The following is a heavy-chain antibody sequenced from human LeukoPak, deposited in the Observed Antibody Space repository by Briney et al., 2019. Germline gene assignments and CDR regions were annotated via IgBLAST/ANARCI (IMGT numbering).Heavy chain of an antibody. Sequence: PSETLSLTCTVSGGSISSSSYYWGWIRQPPGKGLEWIGSIYYSGSTYYNPSLKSRVTISVDTSKNQFSLKLSSVTAADTAVYYCARDIGVSSGWSNWGQGTLVTVSS. D-gene: IGHD6-19*01. CDR3: ARDIGVSSGWSN. V-gene: IGHV4-39*07. CDR2: IYYSGST. J-gene: IGHJ4*02. CDR1: GGSISSSSYY.